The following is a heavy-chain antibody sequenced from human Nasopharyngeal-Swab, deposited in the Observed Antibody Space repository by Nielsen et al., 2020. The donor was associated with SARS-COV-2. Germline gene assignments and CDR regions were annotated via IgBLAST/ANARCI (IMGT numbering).Heavy chain of an antibody. CDR1: GGSFSGYY. V-gene: IGHV4-34*01. Sequence: ESLKISCAVYGGSFSGYYWSWIRQPPGKGLEWIGEINHSGSTNYNPSLKSRVTISVDTSRNQFSLKLSSVTAADTAVYYCARGKGIDYWGQGTLVTVSS. CDR2: INHSGST. CDR3: ARGKGIDY. J-gene: IGHJ4*02.